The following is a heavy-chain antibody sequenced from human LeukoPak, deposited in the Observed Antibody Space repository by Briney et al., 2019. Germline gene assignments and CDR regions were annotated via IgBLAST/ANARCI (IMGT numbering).Heavy chain of an antibody. CDR1: GFTFSDYY. Sequence: GGSLRLSCAASGFTFSDYYMSWLRQAAGKGLEWVSYISSSGSTIYYADSVKGRFTISRDNAKNSLYLQMNSLRAEDTAVYYCARDRIVVVPAGRGYYYGMDVWGQGTTVTVSS. CDR3: ARDRIVVVPAGRGYYYGMDV. D-gene: IGHD2-2*01. V-gene: IGHV3-11*01. CDR2: ISSSGSTI. J-gene: IGHJ6*02.